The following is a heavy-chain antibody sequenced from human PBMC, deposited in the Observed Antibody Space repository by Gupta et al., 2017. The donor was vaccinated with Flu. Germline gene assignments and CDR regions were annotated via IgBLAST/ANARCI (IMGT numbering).Heavy chain of an antibody. V-gene: IGHV4-31*02. J-gene: IGHJ5*02. CDR2: IYYRGST. D-gene: IGHD2-15*01. CDR3: ARGYCSGGSCYSGGHNWFDP. Sequence: RQRPGKGLEWIGHIYYRGSTYYKPSLKSRVAISVDTSKNQFSLKLSSVTAADTAVYYCARGYCSGGSCYSGGHNWFDPWGQGTLVTVSS.